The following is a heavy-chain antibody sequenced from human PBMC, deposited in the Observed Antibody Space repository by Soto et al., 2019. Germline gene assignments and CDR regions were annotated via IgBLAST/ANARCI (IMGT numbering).Heavy chain of an antibody. V-gene: IGHV3-66*01. CDR1: GITVSNNY. J-gene: IGHJ4*02. Sequence: EVQLVESGGGLVQPGGSLRLSCAASGITVSNNYMSWVRQPPGKGLEWVSVIYSGGSTYYADSVKGRFTVSRDNFNNTLYLQMNSLRTDDTAIYYCARDTGVWGQGTLVTVSS. CDR2: IYSGGST. D-gene: IGHD4-17*01. CDR3: ARDTGV.